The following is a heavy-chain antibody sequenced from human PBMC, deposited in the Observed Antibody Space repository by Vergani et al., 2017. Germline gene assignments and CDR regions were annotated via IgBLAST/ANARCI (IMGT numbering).Heavy chain of an antibody. CDR3: ARGGLVGLSGYGEVPYYYYGMDV. CDR2: INSDGSST. V-gene: IGHV3-74*01. D-gene: IGHD4/OR15-4a*01. J-gene: IGHJ6*02. Sequence: EVQLVESGGGLVQPGGSLRLSCAASGFTFSSYWMHWVRQAPGKGLVWVSRINSDGSSTSYADSVKGRFTISRDNAKNTLYLLMNSLRAEDTAVYYCARGGLVGLSGYGEVPYYYYGMDVWGQGTTVTVSS. CDR1: GFTFSSYW.